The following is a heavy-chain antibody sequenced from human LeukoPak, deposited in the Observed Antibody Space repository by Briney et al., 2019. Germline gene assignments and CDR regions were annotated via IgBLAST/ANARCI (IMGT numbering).Heavy chain of an antibody. V-gene: IGHV3-7*03. CDR1: GFTFSSYW. J-gene: IGHJ6*04. D-gene: IGHD3-10*01. Sequence: GGSLRLSCAASGFTFSSYWMSWVRQAPGKGLEWVANIKQDGSEKYYVDSVKGRFTISRDNAKNSLYLQMNSLRAEDTAVYYCAKGEGSGESYYYYYGMDVWGKGTTVTVSS. CDR2: IKQDGSEK. CDR3: AKGEGSGESYYYYYGMDV.